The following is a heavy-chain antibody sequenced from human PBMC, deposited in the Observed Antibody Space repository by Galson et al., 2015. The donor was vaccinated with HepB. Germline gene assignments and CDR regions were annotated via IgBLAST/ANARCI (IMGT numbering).Heavy chain of an antibody. Sequence: SVKVSCKAYGYTFTGYYMHWVRQAPGQGLEWMGRINPNSGATSYAQNFRGRITMTRDTTTNTAHLELSRLRSDDTAVFYCAKADASGSFYKNWGQGTLVSVS. CDR2: INPNSGAT. D-gene: IGHD3-10*01. J-gene: IGHJ4*02. CDR1: GYTFTGYY. V-gene: IGHV1-2*06. CDR3: AKADASGSFYKN.